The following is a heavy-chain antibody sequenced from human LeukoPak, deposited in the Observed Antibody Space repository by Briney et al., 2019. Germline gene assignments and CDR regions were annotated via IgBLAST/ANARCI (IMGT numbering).Heavy chain of an antibody. V-gene: IGHV3-23*01. CDR3: AKGHRGNRMTTVTTSYYYGMDV. CDR1: GFTFTSYA. J-gene: IGHJ6*02. D-gene: IGHD4-17*01. CDR2: ISGSGGRT. Sequence: GGSLRLSCAASGFTFTSYAMTWVRQAPGKGLEWVSGISGSGGRTFCADSVKGRFTISRDNSNSTLYLQMTSLRADDTAVYYCAKGHRGNRMTTVTTSYYYGMDVWGQGTTVTVSS.